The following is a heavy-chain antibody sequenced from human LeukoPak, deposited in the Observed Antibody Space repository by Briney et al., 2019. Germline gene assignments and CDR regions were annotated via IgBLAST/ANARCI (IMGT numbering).Heavy chain of an antibody. CDR2: ISYDGSNK. V-gene: IGHV3-30*03. J-gene: IGHJ4*02. CDR1: GFTFSSYG. D-gene: IGHD2-21*02. Sequence: GGSLRLSCAASGFTFSSYGMHWVRQAPGKGLERVAVISYDGSNKYYADSVKGRFTISRDNSKNTLNLQMNSLRAEDTAVYYCARAPVTPHLDYWGQGTLVTVSS. CDR3: ARAPVTPHLDY.